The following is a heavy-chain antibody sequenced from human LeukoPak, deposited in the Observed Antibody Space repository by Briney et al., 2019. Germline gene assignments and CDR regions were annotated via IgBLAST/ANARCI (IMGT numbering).Heavy chain of an antibody. Sequence: PSQTLSLTCTVSGGSISSGSYYWSWIRQPAGKGLEWIGRIYTSGSTNYNPSLKSRVTISVDTSKNQFSLKLSPVTAADTAVYYCARGFPSTIDYWGQGTLVTVSS. CDR2: IYTSGST. D-gene: IGHD3-3*01. V-gene: IGHV4-61*02. CDR3: ARGFPSTIDY. J-gene: IGHJ4*02. CDR1: GGSISSGSYY.